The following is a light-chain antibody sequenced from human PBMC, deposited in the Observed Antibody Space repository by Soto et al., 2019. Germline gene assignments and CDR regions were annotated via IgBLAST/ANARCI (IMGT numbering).Light chain of an antibody. CDR3: QQYLRPPYT. CDR2: WAS. CDR1: QSVLYSSNNQNY. Sequence: DIVMTQSPDSLAVSLGERATINCKSSQSVLYSSNNQNYLAWYQQKPGQPPKLLIYWASIRDSGVPDRFSGAGAGTDFTLTISSLQAEDVAVYYCQQYLRPPYTFAPGTKVDIK. J-gene: IGKJ3*01. V-gene: IGKV4-1*01.